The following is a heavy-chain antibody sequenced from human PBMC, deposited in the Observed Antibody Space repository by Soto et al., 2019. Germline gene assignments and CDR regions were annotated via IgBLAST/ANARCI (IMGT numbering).Heavy chain of an antibody. Sequence: QLQLQESGPGLVKPSETLSLICTVSGGSISRSNYYWAWIRQPPGKGLEWISSIYYSGSTYYNPSLKSRVTTSIDTSKNQFSLKLSSMTAADTSVYYCAGILWSEESTVTLWGQGALITVYS. V-gene: IGHV4-39*01. D-gene: IGHD3-10*01. CDR1: GGSISRSNYY. CDR3: AGILWSEESTVTL. J-gene: IGHJ4*02. CDR2: IYYSGST.